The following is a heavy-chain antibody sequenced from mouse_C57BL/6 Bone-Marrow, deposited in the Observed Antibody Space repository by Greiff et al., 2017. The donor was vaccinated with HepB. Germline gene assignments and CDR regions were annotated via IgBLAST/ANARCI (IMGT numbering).Heavy chain of an antibody. CDR3: VRDPAMDY. J-gene: IGHJ4*01. CDR1: GFTFNTYA. V-gene: IGHV10-3*01. CDR2: IRSKSSNYAT. Sequence: DVMLVESGGGLVQPKGSLKLSCAASGFTFNTYAMHWVRQAPGKGLEWVARIRSKSSNYATYYDVSVKDRFTITTDDSQSMLHLQMNTLKTEDSAMYYCVRDPAMDYWGQGTSVTVSS.